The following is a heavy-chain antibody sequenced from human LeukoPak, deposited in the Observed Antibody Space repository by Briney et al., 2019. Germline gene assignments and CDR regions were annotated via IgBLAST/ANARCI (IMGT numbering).Heavy chain of an antibody. CDR1: GYTFTGYY. V-gene: IGHV1-2*02. D-gene: IGHD2-8*01. CDR2: INPNSGGT. J-gene: IGHJ4*01. CDR3: ARDVGDIRGGTVLMVYAFDY. Sequence: GASVKVSCKASGYTFTGYYMHWVRQAPGQGLEWMGWINPNSGGTNYAQKFQGRVTMTRDMSTSTVYMELSSLRSEDTAVYYCARDVGDIRGGTVLMVYAFDYWGQGTLVTVSS.